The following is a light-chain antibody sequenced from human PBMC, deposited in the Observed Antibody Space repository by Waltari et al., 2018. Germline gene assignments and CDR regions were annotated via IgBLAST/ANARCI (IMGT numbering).Light chain of an antibody. CDR1: SSHLGAVFA. J-gene: IGLJ3*02. V-gene: IGLV1-40*01. Sequence: QALLSLRPSWSVAPGQRLSIPCRRCSSHLGAVFAVDWCQQLPGTAPKLLIYGNTDRPSGVPDRFSGSKSGNSASLAITGLQAEDEADYYCYSYATSTSGEEVFGGGTKLTVL. CDR3: YSYATSTSGEEV. CDR2: GNT.